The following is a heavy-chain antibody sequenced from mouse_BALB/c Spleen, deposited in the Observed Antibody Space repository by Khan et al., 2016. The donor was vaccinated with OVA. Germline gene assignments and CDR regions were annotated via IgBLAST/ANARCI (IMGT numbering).Heavy chain of an antibody. V-gene: IGHV1-7*01. Sequence: QVQLQQSGAELAKPGASVKMSCKASGYCFVNYWIHWVKQRPGQGLEWIGYINPSTGYAEYNQKFKEKATLTADKSSSNAYMPLSSLTSADSDVHHCTRVGNSYGSTYVYWGQGTTLTVSS. CDR3: TRVGNSYGSTYVY. CDR1: GYCFVNYW. J-gene: IGHJ2*01. CDR2: INPSTGYA. D-gene: IGHD1-1*01.